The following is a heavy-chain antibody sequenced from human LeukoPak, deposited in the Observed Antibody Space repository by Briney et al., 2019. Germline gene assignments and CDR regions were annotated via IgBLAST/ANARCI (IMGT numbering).Heavy chain of an antibody. V-gene: IGHV3-23*01. CDR1: GFTFSSYG. CDR2: ISGSGGST. CDR3: AKDPNTMVRGVTLDYFDH. D-gene: IGHD3-10*01. J-gene: IGHJ4*02. Sequence: GGSLRLSCAASGFTFSSYGMSWVRQAPGKGLEWVSAISGSGGSTYYADSVKGRFTISRDNSKNTLYLQMNSLRAEDTAVYYCAKDPNTMVRGVTLDYFDHWGQGTLVTVSS.